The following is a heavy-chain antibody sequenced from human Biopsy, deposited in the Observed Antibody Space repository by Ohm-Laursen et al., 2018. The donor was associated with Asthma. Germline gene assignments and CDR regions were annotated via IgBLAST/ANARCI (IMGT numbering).Heavy chain of an antibody. CDR2: IYYSGST. Sequence: TLSLTCSLSSGSGGYMRSGNYYWGWIRQPPGKELEWIGSIYYSGSTNYHPSLKGRVTISVTKSKNQFSLRLTSVTAADTAVYYCARAIGTGDWYFDVWGRGTQVTVSS. V-gene: IGHV4-39*07. CDR3: ARAIGTGDWYFDV. D-gene: IGHD1-1*01. CDR1: SGSGGYMRSGNYY. J-gene: IGHJ2*01.